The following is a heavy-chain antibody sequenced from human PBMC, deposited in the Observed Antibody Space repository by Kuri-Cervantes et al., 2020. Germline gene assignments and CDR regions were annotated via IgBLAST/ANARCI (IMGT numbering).Heavy chain of an antibody. D-gene: IGHD4-17*01. V-gene: IGHV3-7*01. Sequence: GESLKISCIASGFMFSSYWMSWVRQAPGKGLECVANIKPDGSEKNYVDSVKGRFTISRDNAKNSLYLQMSSLRAEETAVYYCARDGPHYGDYEVLWGQGTLVTVSS. CDR1: GFMFSSYW. CDR2: IKPDGSEK. CDR3: ARDGPHYGDYEVL. J-gene: IGHJ4*02.